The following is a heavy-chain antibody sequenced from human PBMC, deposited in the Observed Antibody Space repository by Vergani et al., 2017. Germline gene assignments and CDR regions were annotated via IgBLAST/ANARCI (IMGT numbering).Heavy chain of an antibody. Sequence: EVQLVESGGGLVQPGRSLRLSCAASGFTFDDYAMHWVRQAPGKGLEWVSGISWNSGSIGYADSVKGRFTISRDNAKNSLYLQMNSLRAEDTALYYCATVSWSGYHLHWFDPWGQGTLVTVSS. CDR1: GFTFDDYA. D-gene: IGHD3-3*01. V-gene: IGHV3-9*01. CDR3: ATVSWSGYHLHWFDP. CDR2: ISWNSGSI. J-gene: IGHJ5*02.